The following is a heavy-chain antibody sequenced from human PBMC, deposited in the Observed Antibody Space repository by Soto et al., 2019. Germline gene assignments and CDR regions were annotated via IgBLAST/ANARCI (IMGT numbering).Heavy chain of an antibody. D-gene: IGHD3-10*01. CDR3: ARSPGGYYND. V-gene: IGHV3-74*01. Sequence: EVQLVESGGGLVQPGGSLRLSCAGSGFTFSSYWMHWLRQGPGKGPVWVSRINTDGSSTNYVDSVKGRFTISRDNAKNTRYLQMTSLRDEDTAVYSCARSPGGYYNDWGQGTVVTVSA. CDR2: INTDGSST. J-gene: IGHJ3*01. CDR1: GFTFSSYW.